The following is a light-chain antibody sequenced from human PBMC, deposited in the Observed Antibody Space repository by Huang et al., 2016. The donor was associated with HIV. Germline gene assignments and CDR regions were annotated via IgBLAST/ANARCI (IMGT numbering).Light chain of an antibody. CDR1: QSVNSK. CDR2: GAS. J-gene: IGKJ2*01. Sequence: EIVMTQSPATLSLSPGERATLSCRASQSVNSKLAWYQQKPGQAPRLLIYGASTRATGVPGRFSGSGSGTEFTLTISSLQSEEFAVYYCQQYSKWPPNTFGQGTKLESK. V-gene: IGKV3-15*01. CDR3: QQYSKWPPNT.